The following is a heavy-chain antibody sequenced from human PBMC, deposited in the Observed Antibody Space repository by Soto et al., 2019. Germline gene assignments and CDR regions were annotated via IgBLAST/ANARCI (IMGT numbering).Heavy chain of an antibody. CDR2: ISSSGSTI. D-gene: IGHD5-12*01. V-gene: IGHV3-11*01. Sequence: GGSLRLSCAASGFTFSDYYMSWIRQAPGKGLEWVSYISSSGSTIYYADSVKGRFTISRDNAKNSLYLQMNSLRAEDTAMYYCASVKPEYSGYDREYYFDYWGQGTLVTVSS. J-gene: IGHJ4*02. CDR3: ASVKPEYSGYDREYYFDY. CDR1: GFTFSDYY.